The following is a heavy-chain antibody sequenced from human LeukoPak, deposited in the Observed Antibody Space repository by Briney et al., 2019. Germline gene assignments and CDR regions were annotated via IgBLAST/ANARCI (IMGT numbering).Heavy chain of an antibody. CDR3: ASLGDWTFDY. CDR2: IYIDGST. D-gene: IGHD2-21*02. V-gene: IGHV3-53*01. Sequence: GGSLRLSCAASGFTVSSNYMNWVRQAPNKGLEWVSLIYIDGSTYYADSVKGRFTISRDNSKNTLYPQMSSLRAEDTAVYYCASLGDWTFDYWGQGTLVTVSS. J-gene: IGHJ4*02. CDR1: GFTVSSNY.